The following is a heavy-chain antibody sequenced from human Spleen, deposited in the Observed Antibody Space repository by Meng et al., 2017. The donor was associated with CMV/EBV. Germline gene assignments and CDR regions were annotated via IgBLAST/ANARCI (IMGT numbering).Heavy chain of an antibody. CDR2: IIGISETT. D-gene: IGHD2-15*01. V-gene: IGHV1-69*05. Sequence: SVKVSCKASGGTLTDYDISWVRQAPGQGLEWMGGIIGISETTNYAQKFQDRVTITTDESTSTVYMELSSLRPEETAVYYCASDKSLYCSGGTCYGGVNYWGQGTLVTVSS. J-gene: IGHJ4*02. CDR1: GGTLTDYD. CDR3: ASDKSLYCSGGTCYGGVNY.